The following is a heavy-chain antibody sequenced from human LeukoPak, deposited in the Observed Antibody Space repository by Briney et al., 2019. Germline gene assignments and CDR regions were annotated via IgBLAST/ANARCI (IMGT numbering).Heavy chain of an antibody. V-gene: IGHV4-59*07. J-gene: IGHJ3*02. CDR3: TRLLDNDSSGYPDTFDM. Sequence: PSDTLSLTCTVSGGSISSHHWSWIRQPPGKGLEWIGYFYYSGSTNYNPSFQSRVTISVDTSKNHFSLKLTSVTAADTAVYYCTRLLDNDSSGYPDTFDMWGQGTMVTVSS. CDR2: FYYSGST. CDR1: GGSISSHH. D-gene: IGHD3-22*01.